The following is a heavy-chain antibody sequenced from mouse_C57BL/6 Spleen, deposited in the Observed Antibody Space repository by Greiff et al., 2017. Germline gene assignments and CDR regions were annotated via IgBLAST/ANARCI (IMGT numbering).Heavy chain of an antibody. V-gene: IGHV5-16*01. Sequence: EVMLVESEGGLVQPGSSMKLSCTASGFTFSDYYMAWVRQVPEKGLEWVANINYDGSSTDYLDSLKSRFIISRDNAKNILYLQMSSLKSEDTATYYCARCRTWYFDVWGTGTTVTVSS. CDR1: GFTFSDYY. D-gene: IGHD2-14*01. J-gene: IGHJ1*03. CDR2: INYDGSST. CDR3: ARCRTWYFDV.